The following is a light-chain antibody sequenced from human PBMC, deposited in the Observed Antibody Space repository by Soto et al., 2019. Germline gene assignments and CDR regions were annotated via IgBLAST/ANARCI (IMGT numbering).Light chain of an antibody. V-gene: IGKV1-5*01. CDR2: DAS. Sequence: DIQMTQSPSTLSASVGDRITITCRASQSVSRRLAWYQQKPGKAPKLLIYDASSLESGVPSRFSGRGSGTEFTLTLSSLQPDDCATYYCHTYNSYSLHTCGQGTKLEIK. CDR3: HTYNSYSLHT. CDR1: QSVSRR. J-gene: IGKJ2*01.